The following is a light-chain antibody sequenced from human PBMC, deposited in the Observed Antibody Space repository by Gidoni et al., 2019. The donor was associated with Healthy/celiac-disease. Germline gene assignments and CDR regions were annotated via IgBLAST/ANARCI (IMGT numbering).Light chain of an antibody. Sequence: QSALTQPASVSGSPAQSITISCPGTSSDVGGYNNVSWYQQHPGKAPKPMIYDVSNRPSGVSNRVSGSKSGNTASLTISGLQAEDEADYYCSSYTSSSTYVFGTGTKVTVL. CDR3: SSYTSSSTYV. CDR2: DVS. V-gene: IGLV2-14*01. J-gene: IGLJ1*01. CDR1: SSDVGGYNN.